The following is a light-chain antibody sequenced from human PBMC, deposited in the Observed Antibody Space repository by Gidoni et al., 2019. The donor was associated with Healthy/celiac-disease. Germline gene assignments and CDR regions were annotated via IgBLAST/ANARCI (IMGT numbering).Light chain of an antibody. V-gene: IGLV3-21*03. Sequence: SSVLTQPPSVSVAPGKTARITCGGNNIGSKSVHWYQQKQGQAPVLVVYDDSDRPSGIPERFSGSNSGNTATLTISRVEAGDEADYYCQVWDSSSDHRVFGGGTKLTVL. CDR3: QVWDSSSDHRV. CDR1: NIGSKS. CDR2: DDS. J-gene: IGLJ3*02.